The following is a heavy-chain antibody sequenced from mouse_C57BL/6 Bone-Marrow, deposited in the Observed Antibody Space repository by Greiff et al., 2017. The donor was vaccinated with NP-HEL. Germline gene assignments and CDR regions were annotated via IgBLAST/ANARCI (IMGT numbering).Heavy chain of an antibody. D-gene: IGHD1-1*01. CDR2: IWSGGST. Sequence: VQLQQSGPGLVQPSQSLSITCTVSGFSFTSYGVHWVRQSPGKGLEWLGVIWSGGSTDYNAAFISRLSISKDNSKSQVFFKMNSLQADDTAIYYCARNCYYGSRGGYAMDYWGQGTSVTVSS. J-gene: IGHJ4*01. CDR3: ARNCYYGSRGGYAMDY. V-gene: IGHV2-2*01. CDR1: GFSFTSYG.